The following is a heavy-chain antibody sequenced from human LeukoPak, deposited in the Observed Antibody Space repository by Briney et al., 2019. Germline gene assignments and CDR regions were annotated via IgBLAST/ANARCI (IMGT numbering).Heavy chain of an antibody. Sequence: SETLSLTCSVSGGSISSYYWSWIRQPPGKGLEWIGYIYYTGATYYNPSLESRVTISIDTSKRQLSLELRSVTAADTAVYFCARDRRESGKANDAFDIWGQGTMVTVSS. CDR2: IYYTGAT. J-gene: IGHJ3*02. V-gene: IGHV4-59*01. CDR3: ARDRRESGKANDAFDI. CDR1: GGSISSYY. D-gene: IGHD4-23*01.